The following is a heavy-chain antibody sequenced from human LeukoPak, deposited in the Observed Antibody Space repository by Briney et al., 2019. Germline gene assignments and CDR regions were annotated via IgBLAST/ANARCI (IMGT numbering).Heavy chain of an antibody. J-gene: IGHJ5*02. CDR1: GVSISTYY. D-gene: IGHD3-22*01. CDR2: IFYSGST. Sequence: PSETLSLTCTVSGVSISTYYWSWIRQPPGKGLEWIAYIFYSGSTNYNPSLKSRVTISVDTSDNQFSLKLSSVTAADTAVYYCARGQYYYDSSGYYYWFDPWGQGTLVTVSS. CDR3: ARGQYYYDSSGYYYWFDP. V-gene: IGHV4-59*08.